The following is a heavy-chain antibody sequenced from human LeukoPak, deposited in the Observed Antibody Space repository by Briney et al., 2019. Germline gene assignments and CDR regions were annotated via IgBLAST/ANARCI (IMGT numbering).Heavy chain of an antibody. Sequence: GGSLRLSCAASGFTFSRYWMSWVRQAPGKGLEWVANIKQDGSEKYYVDSVKGRFTISRDNAKNSLYLQMNSLRAEDTAVYYCASGSSLFGGYFDYWGQGTLVTVSS. V-gene: IGHV3-7*01. CDR3: ASGSSLFGGYFDY. CDR1: GFTFSRYW. CDR2: IKQDGSEK. D-gene: IGHD3-16*01. J-gene: IGHJ4*02.